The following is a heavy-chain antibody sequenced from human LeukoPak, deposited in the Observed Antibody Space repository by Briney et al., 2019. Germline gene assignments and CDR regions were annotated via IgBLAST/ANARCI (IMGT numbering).Heavy chain of an antibody. V-gene: IGHV4-59*01. J-gene: IGHJ6*03. CDR3: ARERVPAAIYYMDV. CDR1: GGSISSYY. CDR2: IYYSGST. Sequence: SETLSLTCTVSGGSISSYYWSWIRQPPGKGLEWIGYIYYSGSTNYNPSLKSRVTISVDTSKNQFSLKLSSVTAADTAVYYCARERVPAAIYYMDVWGKGTTVTVSS. D-gene: IGHD2-2*02.